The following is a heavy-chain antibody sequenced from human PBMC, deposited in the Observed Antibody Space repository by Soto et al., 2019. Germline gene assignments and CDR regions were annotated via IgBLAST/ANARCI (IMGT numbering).Heavy chain of an antibody. J-gene: IGHJ4*02. D-gene: IGHD5-18*01. Sequence: GGSLRLSCSASGFTFSSYAMHWVRQAPGKGLEYVSAISSNGGSTYYADSVKGRFTISRDNSKNTLYLQMSSLRAEDTAVYYCVKLGIQLWFGPPESEETHFDYWGQGT. CDR3: VKLGIQLWFGPPESEETHFDY. CDR2: ISSNGGST. CDR1: GFTFSSYA. V-gene: IGHV3-64D*06.